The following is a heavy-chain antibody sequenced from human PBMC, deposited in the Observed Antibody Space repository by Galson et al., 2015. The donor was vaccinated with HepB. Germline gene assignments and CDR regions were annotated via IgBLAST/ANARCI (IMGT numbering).Heavy chain of an antibody. CDR2: IIPILGMA. V-gene: IGHV1-69*10. Sequence: SVKVSCKASGGTFSSYAISWVRQAPGQGLEWMGGIIPILGMANYAQKFQGRVTITADKSTSTAYMELSSLRSEDTAVYYCARDSGIGGYCSGGSCHPYYYYMDVWGKGTTVTVSS. CDR3: ARDSGIGGYCSGGSCHPYYYYMDV. J-gene: IGHJ6*03. CDR1: GGTFSSYA. D-gene: IGHD2-15*01.